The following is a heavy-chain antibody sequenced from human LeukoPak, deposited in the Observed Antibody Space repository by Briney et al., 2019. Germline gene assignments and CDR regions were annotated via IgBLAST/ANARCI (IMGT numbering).Heavy chain of an antibody. J-gene: IGHJ4*02. CDR2: SNSDGKIT. CDR3: ARDHHDFWSGYPNY. V-gene: IGHV3-74*01. D-gene: IGHD3-3*01. CDR1: GFTLGRYW. Sequence: PGGSLRLSCAASGFTLGRYWMHWFCQAPGTGLVWVARSNSDGKITDYADSVRGRFTTSRDNTKNTVYLQMSSLRAEDTGVYYCARDHHDFWSGYPNYWGQGTLVIVSS.